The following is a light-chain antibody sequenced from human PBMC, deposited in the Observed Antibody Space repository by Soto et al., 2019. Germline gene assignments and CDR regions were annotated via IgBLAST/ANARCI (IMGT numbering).Light chain of an antibody. Sequence: EIVMTQSPLSLPVTPGEPASISCRSSQSLLDSNGYNYLDWYLQKPGQSPQLLIHLGSNRASGVPDRFSGSGSGTDFTLKISRVEAEDVGVHYCMQGSRPFTFGPGTRLDIK. CDR1: QSLLDSNGYNY. CDR3: MQGSRPFT. V-gene: IGKV2-28*01. CDR2: LGS. J-gene: IGKJ3*01.